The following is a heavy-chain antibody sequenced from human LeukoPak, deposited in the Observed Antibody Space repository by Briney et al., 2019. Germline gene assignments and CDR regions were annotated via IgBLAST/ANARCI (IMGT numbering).Heavy chain of an antibody. CDR1: GYIFTGYF. CDR2: INTDNGGT. Sequence: ASVKVSCKASGYIFTGYFIHWVRQAPGQGLEWVGRINTDNGGTNYAQKFQGRVTMTRDTSVTTAYMELSGLRSDDTAVYFCARDGTSYYYDSSGYSHYYSYYMDVWGKGTTITVSS. D-gene: IGHD3-22*01. V-gene: IGHV1-2*06. CDR3: ARDGTSYYYDSSGYSHYYSYYMDV. J-gene: IGHJ6*03.